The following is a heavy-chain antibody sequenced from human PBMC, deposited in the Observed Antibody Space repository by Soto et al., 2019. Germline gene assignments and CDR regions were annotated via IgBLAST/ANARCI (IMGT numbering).Heavy chain of an antibody. D-gene: IGHD1-26*01. V-gene: IGHV4-30-4*01. CDR2: IYYSGST. Sequence: SETLSLTCTVSGGSISSGDYYWSWIRQPPGKGLEWIGYIYYSGSTYYNPSLKSRVTISVDTSKNQFSLKLSSVTAADTAVYYCVREELRDGYNFDYWGQGTLVTVSS. CDR3: VREELRDGYNFDY. J-gene: IGHJ4*02. CDR1: GGSISSGDYY.